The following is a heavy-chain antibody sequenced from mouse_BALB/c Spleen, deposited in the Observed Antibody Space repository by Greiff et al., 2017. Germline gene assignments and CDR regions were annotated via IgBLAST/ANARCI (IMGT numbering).Heavy chain of an antibody. CDR2: IYPGDGDT. J-gene: IGHJ1*01. V-gene: IGHV1-80*01. CDR1: GYAFSSYW. CDR3: ARGPWYFDV. Sequence: VQLQQSGAELVRPGSSVKISCKASGYAFSSYWMNLVKQRPGQGLEWIGQIYPGDGDTNYNGKFKGKATLTADKSSSTAYMQLSSLTSEDSAVYFCARGPWYFDVWGAGTTVTVSS.